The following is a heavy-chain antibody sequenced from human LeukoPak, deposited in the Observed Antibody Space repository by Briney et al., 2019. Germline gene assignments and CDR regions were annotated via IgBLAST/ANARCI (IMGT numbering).Heavy chain of an antibody. CDR1: GFTFSSYS. D-gene: IGHD3-10*01. V-gene: IGHV3-48*01. CDR3: ARDAGTGDYYYYGMDV. Sequence: GGSLRLSCAASGFTFSSYSMNWVRQAPGKGLEWVSYISSSSSTTYYADSVKGRFTISRDNSKNTLYLQMNSLRAEDTAVYYCARDAGTGDYYYYGMDVWGQGTTVTVSS. J-gene: IGHJ6*02. CDR2: ISSSSSTT.